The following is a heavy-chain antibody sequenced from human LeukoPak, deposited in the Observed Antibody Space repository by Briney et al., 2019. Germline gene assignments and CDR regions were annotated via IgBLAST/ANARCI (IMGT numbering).Heavy chain of an antibody. CDR1: GFTFSDYY. D-gene: IGHD3-9*01. CDR2: IKNKTDGGTT. J-gene: IGHJ4*02. Sequence: PGGSLRLSCAASGFTFSDYYMSWVRQAPGKGLEWVARIKNKTDGGTTAYVEPVKGRFTISRDDSKNTLYLQMNSLKTEDTAVYYCTTGILTAYWGQGTLVTVSS. V-gene: IGHV3-15*01. CDR3: TTGILTAY.